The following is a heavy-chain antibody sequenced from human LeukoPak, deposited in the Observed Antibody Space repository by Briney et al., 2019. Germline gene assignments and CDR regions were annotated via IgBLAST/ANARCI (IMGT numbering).Heavy chain of an antibody. CDR2: IYYSGST. J-gene: IGHJ5*02. Sequence: SETLSLTCTVSGGSISSSSYYWSWIRQPPGKGLEWIGYIYYSGSTNYNPSLKSRVTISVDTSKNQFSLKLSSVTAADTAVYYCARQSTLLNWFDPWGQGTLVTVSS. CDR3: ARQSTLLNWFDP. CDR1: GGSISSSSYY. V-gene: IGHV4-61*05.